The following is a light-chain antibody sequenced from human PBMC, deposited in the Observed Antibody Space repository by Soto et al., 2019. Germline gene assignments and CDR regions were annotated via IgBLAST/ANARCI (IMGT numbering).Light chain of an antibody. CDR3: QQYNSYSYT. J-gene: IGKJ5*01. Sequence: DIQMTQSPSTLSASVGDRVTITCRASQSISSWLAWYQQKPGKAPKLLIYDASSLESGVPSRFSGSGSGTESTLTISSLQPDDFATYYCQQYNSYSYTFGQGTRLEI. CDR2: DAS. CDR1: QSISSW. V-gene: IGKV1-5*01.